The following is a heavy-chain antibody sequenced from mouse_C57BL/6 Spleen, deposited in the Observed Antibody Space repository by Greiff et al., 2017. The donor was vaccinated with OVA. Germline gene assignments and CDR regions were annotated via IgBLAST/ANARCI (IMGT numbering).Heavy chain of an antibody. CDR3: AREFGGVVDY. J-gene: IGHJ2*01. CDR2: ISYDGSN. CDR1: GYSITSGYY. Sequence: DVKLQESGPGLVKPSQSLSLTCSVTGYSITSGYYWNWIRQFPGNKLEWMGYISYDGSNNYNPSLKNRISITRDTSKNQFFLKLNSVTTEDTATYYCAREFGGVVDYWGQGTTLTVSS. D-gene: IGHD1-1*01. V-gene: IGHV3-6*01.